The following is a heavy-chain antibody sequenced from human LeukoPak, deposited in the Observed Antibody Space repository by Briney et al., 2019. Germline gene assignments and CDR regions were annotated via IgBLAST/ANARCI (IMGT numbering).Heavy chain of an antibody. CDR1: GFTFSSYL. CDR3: AILRGGNY. J-gene: IGHJ4*02. Sequence: GGSLRLSCAASGFTFSSYLMTWVRQAPGKGLEWVATIKQDGSDKYYVDSVKGRFTISRDNAQNSLHLQMNSLRAEDTTVYYCAILRGGNYWGQGTLVTVSS. V-gene: IGHV3-7*02. D-gene: IGHD3-10*01. CDR2: IKQDGSDK.